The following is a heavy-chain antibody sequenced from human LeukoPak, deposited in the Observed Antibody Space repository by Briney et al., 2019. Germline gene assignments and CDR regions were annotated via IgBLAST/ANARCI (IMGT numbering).Heavy chain of an antibody. V-gene: IGHV4-61*02. CDR2: IYTSGST. CDR3: ASVDSSGWFDY. Sequence: PSETLSLTCTVSGGSLSSGSYYWSWIRQPAGTGLEWIGRIYTSGSTNYNPSLKSRVTISVNTSKNQFSLKLSSVTAADTAVYYCASVDSSGWFDYWGQGTLVTVSS. D-gene: IGHD6-19*01. J-gene: IGHJ4*02. CDR1: GGSLSSGSYY.